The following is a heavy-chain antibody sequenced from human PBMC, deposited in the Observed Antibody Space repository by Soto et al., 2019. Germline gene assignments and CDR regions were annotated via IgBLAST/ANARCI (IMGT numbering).Heavy chain of an antibody. CDR1: GFTFSNYG. V-gene: IGHV3-33*01. CDR2: ILNDGSTR. J-gene: IGHJ6*02. CDR3: ARDDEYSGNGMDV. Sequence: QVQLVESGGGVVQPGRSLRLSCAASGFTFSNYGMHWVRQAPGKGLEWVAVILNDGSTRYHADSVKDRFTNSRDNSKNMLYLQMNSLRAEDTAVYYCARDDEYSGNGMDVWGQGTTVTVS. D-gene: IGHD3-10*01.